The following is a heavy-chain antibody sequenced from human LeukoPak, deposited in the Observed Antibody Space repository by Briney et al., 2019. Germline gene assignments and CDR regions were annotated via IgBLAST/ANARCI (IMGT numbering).Heavy chain of an antibody. CDR3: ARDWTASDAFDI. CDR2: IIPILGIA. V-gene: IGHV1-69*04. Sequence: GASVKVSCKASGGTFSSYTISWVRQAPGQGLEWMGRIIPILGIANYAQKFQGRVTITADKSTSTAYMELSSLRSDDTAVYYCARDWTASDAFDIWGQGTMVTVSS. CDR1: GGTFSSYT. D-gene: IGHD3/OR15-3a*01. J-gene: IGHJ3*02.